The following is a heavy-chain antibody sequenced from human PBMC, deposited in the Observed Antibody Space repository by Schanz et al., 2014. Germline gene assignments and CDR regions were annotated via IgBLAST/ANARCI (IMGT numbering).Heavy chain of an antibody. J-gene: IGHJ4*02. CDR1: GFTFSSYA. V-gene: IGHV3-23*04. CDR3: ARDPGGTKTHGL. CDR2: ISGNGGST. Sequence: EVQLVESGGGLVQPGGSLRLSCAASGFTFSSYAMSWVRQAPGKGLEWVSAISGNGGSTYFADSVKGRFTISRDNSDNTLFLQMNSLRAEDTAVYYCARDPGGTKTHGLWGQGTLVTVSS. D-gene: IGHD2-15*01.